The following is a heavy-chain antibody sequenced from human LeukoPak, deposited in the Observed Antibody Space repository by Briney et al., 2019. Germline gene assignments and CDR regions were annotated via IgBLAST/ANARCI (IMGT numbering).Heavy chain of an antibody. Sequence: SETLSLTCTVSGGSVSDYYWSWIRQPAGKGLEWIGRIYTSGASNYNPSLKSRVTISVDTSKKHFSLKLSSVTAADTAMYYCARVSGYDWESFYDYWGQGSLVTVSS. CDR1: GGSVSDYY. D-gene: IGHD5-12*01. CDR3: ARVSGYDWESFYDY. CDR2: IYTSGAS. V-gene: IGHV4-4*07. J-gene: IGHJ4*02.